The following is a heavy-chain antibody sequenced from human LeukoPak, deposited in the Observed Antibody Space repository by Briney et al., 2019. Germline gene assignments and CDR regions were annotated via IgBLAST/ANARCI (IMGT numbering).Heavy chain of an antibody. Sequence: SETLSLTCAVYGGSFSGYYWSWLRQPPGKGLEWIGEINHSGSTNYNPSLKSRVTISVDTSKNQFSLKLSSLTAADTAVYYCARGPLLYCSGGSCYRNYYYYMDVWGKGTTVTVSS. CDR1: GGSFSGYY. CDR3: ARGPLLYCSGGSCYRNYYYYMDV. V-gene: IGHV4-34*01. J-gene: IGHJ6*03. CDR2: INHSGST. D-gene: IGHD2-15*01.